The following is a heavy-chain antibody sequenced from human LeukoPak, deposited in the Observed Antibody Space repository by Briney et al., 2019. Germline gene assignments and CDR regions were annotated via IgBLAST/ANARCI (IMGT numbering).Heavy chain of an antibody. CDR3: AGGLGYDSSGYFVDFDY. CDR2: INPNSGGT. Sequence: GASVKVSCKASGYTFTSYYMHWVRQAPGQGLEWMGRINPNSGGTNYAQKFQGRVTMTRDTSISSAYMELSRLRSDDTAVYYCAGGLGYDSSGYFVDFDYWGQGTLVTVSS. V-gene: IGHV1-2*06. CDR1: GYTFTSYY. D-gene: IGHD3-22*01. J-gene: IGHJ4*02.